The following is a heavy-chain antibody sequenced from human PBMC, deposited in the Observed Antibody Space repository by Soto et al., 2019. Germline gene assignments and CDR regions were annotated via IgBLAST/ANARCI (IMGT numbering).Heavy chain of an antibody. CDR2: IYYSGTT. V-gene: IGHV4-61*01. J-gene: IGHJ4*02. D-gene: IGHD2-15*01. CDR3: ARARWFLDN. Sequence: SETLSLTCTVSGGSVSSGSDYWSWIRQPPGKGLEWIGCIYYSGTTNYIPSLKSRVTISIDTSKNQFSLKLSSVTAADTAVYYCARARWFLDNWGQGTLVTVSS. CDR1: GGSVSSGSDY.